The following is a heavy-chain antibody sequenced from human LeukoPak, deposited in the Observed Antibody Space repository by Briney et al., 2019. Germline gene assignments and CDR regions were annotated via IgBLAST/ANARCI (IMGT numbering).Heavy chain of an antibody. J-gene: IGHJ5*02. CDR3: ARLVRVEMPAIGAWFDP. Sequence: GGSLRLSCVDSTLSVGGSFVSWVRQAPGKGLEWVSVIYSGGSVYSADSVKGRFTISRDYSDNTVYLQMNSLRVEDTAVYYCARLVRVEMPAIGAWFDPWGQGTLVIVSS. CDR1: TLSVGGSF. V-gene: IGHV3-66*04. D-gene: IGHD5-24*01. CDR2: IYSGGSV.